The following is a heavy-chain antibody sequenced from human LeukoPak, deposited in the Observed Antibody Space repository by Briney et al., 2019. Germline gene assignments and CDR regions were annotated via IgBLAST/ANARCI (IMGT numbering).Heavy chain of an antibody. V-gene: IGHV1-69*04. J-gene: IGHJ6*02. Sequence: SVKVSCKASGGTFSSYAISWVRQAPGQGLEWMGRIIPILGIANYAQKSQGRVTITADKSTSTAYMELSSLRSEDTAVYYCARITEGYCSSTSCHSYYYYYGMDVWGQGTTVTVSS. CDR3: ARITEGYCSSTSCHSYYYYYGMDV. CDR2: IIPILGIA. D-gene: IGHD2-2*01. CDR1: GGTFSSYA.